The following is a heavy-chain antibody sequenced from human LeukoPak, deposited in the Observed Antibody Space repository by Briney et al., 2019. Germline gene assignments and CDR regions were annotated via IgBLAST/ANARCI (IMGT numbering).Heavy chain of an antibody. J-gene: IGHJ5*02. CDR1: GLTVSSSY. CDR2: IYNDGST. CDR3: APRSDIVVVPAT. Sequence: PGGSLRLSCAASGLTVSSSYMSWVRQAPGKGLEWVSIIYNDGSTYYADSMKGRFTISRDNSKNTLYLQMNSLRAEDTAVYYCAPRSDIVVVPATWGQGTLVTVSS. D-gene: IGHD2-2*01. V-gene: IGHV3-53*01.